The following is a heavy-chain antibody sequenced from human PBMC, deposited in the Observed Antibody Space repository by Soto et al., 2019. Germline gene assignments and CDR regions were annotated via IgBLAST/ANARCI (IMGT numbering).Heavy chain of an antibody. CDR3: ATVATNSYDWLDP. CDR2: INSDGTKT. Sequence: EVQLVESGGTLVQPGGSLRLSCAASGFTFNTYWMHWVRQAPGKGLVWGSRINSDGTKTTYADSVKGRFTISRDNAKNTVYLQMNSLRAEDTAVYYCATVATNSYDWLDPWGQGTLVTVSS. D-gene: IGHD5-12*01. J-gene: IGHJ5*02. CDR1: GFTFNTYW. V-gene: IGHV3-74*01.